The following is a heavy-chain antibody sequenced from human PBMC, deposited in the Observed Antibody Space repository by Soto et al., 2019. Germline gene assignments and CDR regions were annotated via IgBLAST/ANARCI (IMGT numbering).Heavy chain of an antibody. CDR2: IQCDGSSK. Sequence: GGSLRLSCAASGFTFSSSGMHWVRQAPAKGLEWVAFIQCDGSSKYFGDSVKGRFTISRDNSENTVYLQVNSLRADDTAVYYCAREASTGQIHAFDIWGQGTMVTLSS. V-gene: IGHV3-30*02. J-gene: IGHJ3*02. CDR3: AREASTGQIHAFDI. CDR1: GFTFSSSG. D-gene: IGHD2-2*01.